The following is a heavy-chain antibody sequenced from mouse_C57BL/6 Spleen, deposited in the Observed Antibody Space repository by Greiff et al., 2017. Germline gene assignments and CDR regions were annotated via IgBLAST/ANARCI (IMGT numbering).Heavy chain of an antibody. J-gene: IGHJ1*03. V-gene: IGHV1-64*01. Sequence: QVQLQQPGAELVKPGASVKLSCKASGYTFTSYWMHWVKQRPGQGLEWIGMIHPNSGSTNYNEKFKSKATLTVDKSSSTAYMQLSSLTSEDSAVYYCARPGPGWYFDVWGTGTTVTVSS. D-gene: IGHD3-1*01. CDR2: IHPNSGST. CDR3: ARPGPGWYFDV. CDR1: GYTFTSYW.